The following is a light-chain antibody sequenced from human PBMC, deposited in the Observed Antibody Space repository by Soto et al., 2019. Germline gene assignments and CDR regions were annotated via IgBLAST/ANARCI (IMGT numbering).Light chain of an antibody. V-gene: IGKV3-20*01. Sequence: DIELTQSPATLSLSPGERVTLSCRASQTFRSSFVDWYQQKPGQAPRLLIYGASTRATGIPDRFSGSGSGTDFTLTISSLDPEDLAVYYCQHYGRSSWTFGQGTKVEIK. CDR2: GAS. J-gene: IGKJ1*01. CDR1: QTFRSSF. CDR3: QHYGRSSWT.